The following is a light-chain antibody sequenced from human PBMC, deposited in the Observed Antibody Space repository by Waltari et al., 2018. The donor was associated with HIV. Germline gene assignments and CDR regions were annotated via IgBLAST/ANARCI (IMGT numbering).Light chain of an antibody. CDR2: QNS. CDR3: QAWDSSSAVV. CDR1: KLGDTY. J-gene: IGLJ2*01. V-gene: IGLV3-1*01. Sequence: SYELTQPPSVSVSPGQTASITCSGDKLGDTYASWYQQKPGQSPVLVIHQNSKRPSGIPERFSGSNSGDTATLTSSGTQAVDEADYYCQAWDSSSAVVFGGGTKLTVL.